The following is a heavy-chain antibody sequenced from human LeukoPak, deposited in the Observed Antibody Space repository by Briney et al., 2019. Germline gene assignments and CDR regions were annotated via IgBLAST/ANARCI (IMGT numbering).Heavy chain of an antibody. Sequence: GGSLRLSCAASGFTFSSYAMTWVRQAPGKGLEWVSSISSSSSYIYYADSVKGRFTISRDNAKNSLYLQMNSLRAEDTAVYYCARKSGTYGGGDYMDVWGKGTTVTISS. CDR1: GFTFSSYA. J-gene: IGHJ6*03. V-gene: IGHV3-21*01. CDR2: ISSSSSYI. D-gene: IGHD3-10*01. CDR3: ARKSGTYGGGDYMDV.